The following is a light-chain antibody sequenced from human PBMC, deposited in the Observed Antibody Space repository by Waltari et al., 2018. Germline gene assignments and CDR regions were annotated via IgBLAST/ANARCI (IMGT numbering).Light chain of an antibody. Sequence: QSALTQPPSASGSPGQSVTISCTGSSSAVGNYTYVPWYQKHSGKDPTLMIYEVTTRPSGVPDRFSGSKSGNTASLTVSGLQAEDEADYYCSSYAGSNNLMFGGGTKVTVL. J-gene: IGLJ3*02. CDR2: EVT. CDR3: SSYAGSNNLM. V-gene: IGLV2-8*01. CDR1: SSAVGNYTY.